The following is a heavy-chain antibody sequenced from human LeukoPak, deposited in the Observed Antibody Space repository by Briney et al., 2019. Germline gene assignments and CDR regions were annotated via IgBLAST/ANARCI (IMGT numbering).Heavy chain of an antibody. V-gene: IGHV3-9*01. CDR1: GFTFDDYA. J-gene: IGHJ4*02. CDR2: VSWNSGTI. D-gene: IGHD5-24*01. Sequence: GGSLRLSCTASGFTFDDYAMHWVRQAPGKGLEWVSGVSWNSGTIGYADSVKGRFTISRDNAKNSLYLQMNSLRAEDTALYYCAKGYRKGRWLPLDYWGQGTLVTVSS. CDR3: AKGYRKGRWLPLDY.